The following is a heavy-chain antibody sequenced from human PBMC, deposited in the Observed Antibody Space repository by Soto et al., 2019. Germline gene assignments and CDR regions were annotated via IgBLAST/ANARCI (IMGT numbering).Heavy chain of an antibody. V-gene: IGHV3-48*02. Sequence: EVQLVESGGGLVQPGGSLRLSCTASGFTFSSRAMNRVRQFPGRGLEWVSYISSSSSNIDYADSVKGRFTVSRDNAKNSLYLQMNTLRDEDTAVYYCASDRSLGSNWYYYLESWGQGTLVTVSS. J-gene: IGHJ4*02. D-gene: IGHD1-20*01. CDR1: GFTFSSRA. CDR2: ISSSSSNI. CDR3: ASDRSLGSNWYYYLES.